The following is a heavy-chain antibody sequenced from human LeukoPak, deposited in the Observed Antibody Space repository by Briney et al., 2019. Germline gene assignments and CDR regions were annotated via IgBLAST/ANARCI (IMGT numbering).Heavy chain of an antibody. Sequence: GGSLGLSCAASGFTVSSNYMSWVRQAPGKGLEWVSVIYSGGSTYYADSVKGRFTISRDNSKNTLYLQMNSLRAEDTAVYYCARSVGAVAGTFDYWGQGTLVTVSS. CDR2: IYSGGST. CDR3: ARSVGAVAGTFDY. CDR1: GFTVSSNY. J-gene: IGHJ4*02. D-gene: IGHD6-19*01. V-gene: IGHV3-53*01.